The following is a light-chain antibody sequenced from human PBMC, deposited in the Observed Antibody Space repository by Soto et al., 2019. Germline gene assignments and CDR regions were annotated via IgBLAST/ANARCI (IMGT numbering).Light chain of an antibody. V-gene: IGLV1-40*01. Sequence: QSVLTQPPSVSGAPGQRVTIPCTGSSSNIVSFYDVHWYQQLPGTVPKLLIYGDNNRPSGVPDRFSASKSGTAASLAITGLQAEDEADYYCQSYDNSLNHVVFGGGTKLTVL. J-gene: IGLJ2*01. CDR3: QSYDNSLNHVV. CDR2: GDN. CDR1: SSNIVSFYD.